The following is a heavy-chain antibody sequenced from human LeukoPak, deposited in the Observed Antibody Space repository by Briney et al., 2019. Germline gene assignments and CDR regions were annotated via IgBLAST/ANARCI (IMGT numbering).Heavy chain of an antibody. V-gene: IGHV3-53*05. D-gene: IGHD6-19*01. CDR1: GFTVSSNY. CDR3: ARRAVANGMDV. CDR2: IYSGGST. J-gene: IGHJ6*02. Sequence: GGSLRLSCAASGFTVSSNYMSWVRQAPGKGLEWVSVIYSGGSTYYADSVKGRFTISRDNSKNTLYLQMNSLRSEDTAVYYCARRAVANGMDVWGQGTTVTVSS.